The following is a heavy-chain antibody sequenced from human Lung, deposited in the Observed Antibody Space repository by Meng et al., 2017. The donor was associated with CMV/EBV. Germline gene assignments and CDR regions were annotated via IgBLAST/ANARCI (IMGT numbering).Heavy chain of an antibody. CDR2: IKVDGSDK. V-gene: IGHV3-7*03. Sequence: GESXKIPCSASGFTFISYWLSWVRQAPGKGLEWVANIKVDGSDKYYVDSVKGRFTISRDNAKNSLYLQMNSLRAEDTAMYYCARDRAANSFDPWGQGTLVTVSS. CDR3: ARDRAANSFDP. J-gene: IGHJ5*02. CDR1: GFTFISYW. D-gene: IGHD6-25*01.